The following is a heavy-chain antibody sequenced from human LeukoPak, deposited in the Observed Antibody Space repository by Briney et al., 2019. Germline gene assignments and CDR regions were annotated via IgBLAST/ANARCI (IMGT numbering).Heavy chain of an antibody. D-gene: IGHD2-2*01. J-gene: IGHJ5*02. V-gene: IGHV6-1*01. CDR1: GDSVSSNSVT. Sequence: SQTLSLTCAISGDSVSSNSVTWNWIRQSPSRGLEWLGRTYYRSTWCNDYAVSVRGRITVNPDTSKNQFSLHLNSVTPEDTAVYYCARRLTQYDCFDPWGQGILVTVSS. CDR3: ARRLTQYDCFDP. CDR2: TYYRSTWCN.